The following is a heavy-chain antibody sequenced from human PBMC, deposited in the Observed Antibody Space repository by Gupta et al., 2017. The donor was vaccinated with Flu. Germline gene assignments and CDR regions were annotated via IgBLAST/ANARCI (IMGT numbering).Heavy chain of an antibody. CDR3: ARRISYGKTFDY. CDR2: INYSGTA. CDR1: GGSPSSRNFK. J-gene: IGHJ4*02. D-gene: IGHD3-16*01. Sequence: QLQLQESGPGLAHPLETLSLTCAVSGGSPSSRNFKWGWIRQPPGKGLEWIGSINYSGTAYYNPSLKSRVTISLDTSMNQVSLKLSSVTAADTAVYYCARRISYGKTFDYWGQGTLVAVSS. V-gene: IGHV4-39*01.